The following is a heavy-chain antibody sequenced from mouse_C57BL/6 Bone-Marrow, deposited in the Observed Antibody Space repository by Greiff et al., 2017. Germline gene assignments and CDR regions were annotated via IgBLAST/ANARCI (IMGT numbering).Heavy chain of an antibody. CDR3: ARGATVVASGYFDY. Sequence: VQLQQSGAELVKPGASVKISCKASGYAFSSYWMNWVKQRPGQGLEWIGQIYPGDGDTNYNGQFKGKATLTADKSSSTAYMQLSSLTSEDSAVYFCARGATVVASGYFDYWGQGTTLTVSS. J-gene: IGHJ2*01. CDR1: GYAFSSYW. D-gene: IGHD1-1*01. CDR2: IYPGDGDT. V-gene: IGHV1-80*01.